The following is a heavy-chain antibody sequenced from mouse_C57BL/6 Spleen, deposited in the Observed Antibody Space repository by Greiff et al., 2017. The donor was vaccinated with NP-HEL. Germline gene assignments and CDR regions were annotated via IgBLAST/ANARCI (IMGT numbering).Heavy chain of an antibody. V-gene: IGHV1-72*01. CDR1: GYTFTSYW. D-gene: IGHD1-1*01. Sequence: VQLQQPGAELVKPGASVKLSCKASGYTFTSYWMHWVKQRPGRGLEWIGRIDPNSGGTKYNEKFKSKATLTVDKPSSTAYMQLSSLTSEDSAVYYCASVYYGSSPPHYYAMDYWGQGTSVTVSS. CDR3: ASVYYGSSPPHYYAMDY. CDR2: IDPNSGGT. J-gene: IGHJ4*01.